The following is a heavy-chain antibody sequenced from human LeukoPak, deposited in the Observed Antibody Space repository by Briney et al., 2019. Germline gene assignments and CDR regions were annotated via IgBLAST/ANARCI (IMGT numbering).Heavy chain of an antibody. Sequence: GGSLRLSCAASGFTFSTDAMHWVRQAPGKGLEWVAVTSYDGSNKYYADSVKGRFTISIDNSKNMLYLQMNSLRAEDTAVYYCARAAYSSSWGGYAFDIWGQGTMVTVSS. CDR3: ARAAYSSSWGGYAFDI. CDR1: GFTFSTDA. D-gene: IGHD6-13*01. V-gene: IGHV3-30-3*01. J-gene: IGHJ3*02. CDR2: TSYDGSNK.